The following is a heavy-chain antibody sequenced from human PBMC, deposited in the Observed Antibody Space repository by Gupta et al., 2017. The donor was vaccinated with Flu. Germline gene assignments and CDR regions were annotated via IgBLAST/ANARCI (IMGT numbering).Heavy chain of an antibody. CDR2: IHHGGTS. CDR3: ASELTTTGRFDY. J-gene: IGHJ6*01. CDR1: GNSFSSGFF. D-gene: IGHD4-11*01. Sequence: VQLQESGPGLVRPSETLSLTCDVSGNSFSSGFFWAWIRQPPGKGMEWIVRIHHGGTSYYNPSLRSRLSMALEASKNQFSLRLTSVTAADTAAYYCASELTTTGRFDYWGHGSSVTVAS. V-gene: IGHV4-38-2*01.